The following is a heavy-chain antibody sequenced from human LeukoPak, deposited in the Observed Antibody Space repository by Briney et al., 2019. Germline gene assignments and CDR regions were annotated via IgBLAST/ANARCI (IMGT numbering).Heavy chain of an antibody. V-gene: IGHV1-2*02. Sequence: ASVKVSCKASGYTFTGYYMHWVRQAPGQGLEWMGWINPNSGGTNYAQKFQGRVTMTRDTSISTAYMELSSLRSDDTAVYYCAIFCGGGSCHDDYWGQGTLVTVSS. J-gene: IGHJ4*02. CDR1: GYTFTGYY. CDR2: INPNSGGT. CDR3: AIFCGGGSCHDDY. D-gene: IGHD2-15*01.